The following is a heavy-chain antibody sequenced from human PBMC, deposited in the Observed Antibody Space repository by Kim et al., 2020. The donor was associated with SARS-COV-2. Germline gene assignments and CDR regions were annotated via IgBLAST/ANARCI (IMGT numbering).Heavy chain of an antibody. CDR1: GGTFSSYA. J-gene: IGHJ5*02. CDR2: IIPIFGIA. D-gene: IGHD2-15*01. CDR3: ARDSWSCRLGYCSGGSCYESGWFDP. V-gene: IGHV1-69*04. Sequence: SVKVSCKASGGTFSSYAISWVRQAPGQGLEWMGRIIPIFGIANYAQKFQGRVTITADKSTSTAYMELSSLRSEDTAVYYCARDSWSCRLGYCSGGSCYESGWFDPWGQGTLVTVSS.